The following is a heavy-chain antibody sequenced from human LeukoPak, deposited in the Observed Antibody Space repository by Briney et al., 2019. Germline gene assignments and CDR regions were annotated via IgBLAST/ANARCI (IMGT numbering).Heavy chain of an antibody. J-gene: IGHJ3*02. CDR2: INPDSGGT. CDR1: GYAFNGYS. Sequence: ASVKVSCKASGYAFNGYSMHWVRQAPGQGLEWVGWINPDSGGTYSAQKFQGRVTMTRDMSISTAYMELSRLRSDDTAVYYCARDRVLLNFGERTDAFDIWGQGTMVTVSS. CDR3: ARDRVLLNFGERTDAFDI. D-gene: IGHD3-10*01. V-gene: IGHV1-2*02.